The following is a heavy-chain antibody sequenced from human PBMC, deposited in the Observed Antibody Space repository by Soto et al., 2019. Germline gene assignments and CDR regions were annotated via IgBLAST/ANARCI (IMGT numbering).Heavy chain of an antibody. Sequence: QVQLQQWGAGLLKSSETLSLTCAVYGGSFSDSYWTWIRQSPGKGLEWLGEITHGGGTNYNPSLTGRVLISVDTSKNQFSLKLHSVTVAATAVYYCATVGLQDSYHVHLEVWCQGDPVTVCS. D-gene: IGHD2-15*01. CDR1: GGSFSDSY. CDR3: ATVGLQDSYHVHLEV. V-gene: IGHV4-34*02. CDR2: ITHGGGT. J-gene: IGHJ6*02.